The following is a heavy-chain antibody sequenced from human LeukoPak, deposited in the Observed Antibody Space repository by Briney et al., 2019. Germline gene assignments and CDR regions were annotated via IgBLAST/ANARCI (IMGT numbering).Heavy chain of an antibody. V-gene: IGHV3-9*01. CDR3: AKDRDFWSGMDV. D-gene: IGHD3-3*01. CDR2: ISWNSGTK. Sequence: PGGSLRLSCAASGFFFDDYGMHWVRQAPGKGLEWVSGISWNSGTKAYADSVKGRFTIPRDNAKNYLYLQINSLKIEDTALYFCAKDRDFWSGMDVWGQGTPVTVSS. CDR1: GFFFDDYG. J-gene: IGHJ6*02.